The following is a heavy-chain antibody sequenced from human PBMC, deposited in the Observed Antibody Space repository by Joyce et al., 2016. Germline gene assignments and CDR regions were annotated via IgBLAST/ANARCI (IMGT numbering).Heavy chain of an antibody. CDR2: VNDRGRT. D-gene: IGHD3-10*01. CDR3: ARARRGIILARGEMGEYLQH. Sequence: QVQLQEWGAGLLQPSETLSLTCAVYGGSLSGYYWSWIRQAPGMGLEWIGEVNDRGRTNYHPSLKSRATTSMDTSKNQFSLRLTTVTAADTAVYFCARARRGIILARGEMGEYLQHWGRGTVVIVSS. CDR1: GGSLSGYY. V-gene: IGHV4-34*01. J-gene: IGHJ1*01.